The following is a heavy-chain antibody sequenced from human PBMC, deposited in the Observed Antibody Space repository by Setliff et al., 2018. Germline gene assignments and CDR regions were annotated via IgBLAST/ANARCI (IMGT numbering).Heavy chain of an antibody. V-gene: IGHV3-33*08. CDR1: GFTFSTYR. D-gene: IGHD2-15*01. J-gene: IGHJ4*02. CDR3: ARTCSGSGCYAGLES. Sequence: GGSLRLSCAASGFTFSTYRMHWVRQAPGEGLEWVAVIWDDGGNKYHADSVKGRFTISRDNSKNTLYLQMNSLRPDDTAVYYCARTCSGSGCYAGLESWGQGTPVTVSS. CDR2: IWDDGGNK.